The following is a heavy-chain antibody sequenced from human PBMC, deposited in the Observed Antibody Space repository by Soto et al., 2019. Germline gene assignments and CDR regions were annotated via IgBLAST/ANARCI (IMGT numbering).Heavy chain of an antibody. CDR1: GGSFSGYY. V-gene: IGHV4-34*01. D-gene: IGHD3-22*01. CDR2: INHSGTT. Sequence: PSDTLSLTCAVYGGSFSGYYWSWIRQPPGKGLEWIAKINHSGTTNYNPSLKSRVTISVDTSKNQFSLKLSSVTAADTAVYYCARIGDSSGYGLHWFDPWGQGTLVTVS. CDR3: ARIGDSSGYGLHWFDP. J-gene: IGHJ5*02.